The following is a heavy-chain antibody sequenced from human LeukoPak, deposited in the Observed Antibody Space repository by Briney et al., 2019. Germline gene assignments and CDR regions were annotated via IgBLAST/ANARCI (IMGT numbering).Heavy chain of an antibody. J-gene: IGHJ3*02. V-gene: IGHV4-39*01. CDR3: ARLTALAGHRGAFDI. D-gene: IGHD6-19*01. CDR1: GGSIGGHTFY. Sequence: PSETLSLTCNVSGGSIGGHTFYWDWIRQPPGKGLEWIATIYYNGDTFYNPSLKSRVAISIDMSKSQFSLHLSSVTAADTAIYYCARLTALAGHRGAFDIWGPGTMVTVSS. CDR2: IYYNGDT.